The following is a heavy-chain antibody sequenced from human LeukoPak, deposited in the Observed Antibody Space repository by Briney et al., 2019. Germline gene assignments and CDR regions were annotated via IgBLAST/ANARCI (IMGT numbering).Heavy chain of an antibody. Sequence: ASVKVSCTVSGYTLTELSMHWVRQAPGKGLEWMGGFVPEDGETIYAQKFQGRVTMTEDTSTDTAYMELSSLRSEDTAVYYCATSQYYDFWSAPNYGMDVWGQGTTVTVSS. CDR3: ATSQYYDFWSAPNYGMDV. D-gene: IGHD3-3*01. J-gene: IGHJ6*02. V-gene: IGHV1-24*01. CDR2: FVPEDGET. CDR1: GYTLTELS.